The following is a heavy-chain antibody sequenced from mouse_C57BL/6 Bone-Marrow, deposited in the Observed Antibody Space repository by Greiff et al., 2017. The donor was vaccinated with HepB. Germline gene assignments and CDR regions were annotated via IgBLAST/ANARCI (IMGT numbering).Heavy chain of an antibody. CDR2: IWRGGST. J-gene: IGHJ1*03. CDR3: AKNKGASGGLNWYFDV. D-gene: IGHD3-1*01. CDR1: GFSLTSYG. Sequence: QVHVKQSGPGLVQPSQSLSITCTVSGFSLTSYGVHWVRQSPGKGLEWLGVIWRGGSTDYNAAFMSRLSITKDNSKCQVFFKMNSLQADDTAIYYCAKNKGASGGLNWYFDVWGTGTTVTVSS. V-gene: IGHV2-5*01.